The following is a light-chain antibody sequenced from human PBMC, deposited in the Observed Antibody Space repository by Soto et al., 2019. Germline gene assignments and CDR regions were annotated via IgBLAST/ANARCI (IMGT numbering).Light chain of an antibody. V-gene: IGKV3-11*01. CDR3: QQRHMWPIT. Sequence: EIVLTQSPAILSVSPGERATLSCRASQSFRGLLAWYQQKPGQAPRLLIYDAYNRATGIQPRFSGSGSGTDFTLTIRSLEPEDSAVYYCQQRHMWPITFGQGTRLEIK. CDR1: QSFRGL. J-gene: IGKJ5*01. CDR2: DAY.